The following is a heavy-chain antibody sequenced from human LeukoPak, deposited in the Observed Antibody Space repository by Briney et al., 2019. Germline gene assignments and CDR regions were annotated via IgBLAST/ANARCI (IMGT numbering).Heavy chain of an antibody. J-gene: IGHJ4*02. CDR3: ARAASSETRIAVAGIDY. Sequence: ASVKVSCKASGCTFTSYGISWVRQAPGQGLEWMGWISAYNGNTNYAQKLQGRVTMTTDTSASTAYMELRSLRSDDTAVYYCARAASSETRIAVAGIDYWGQGTLVTVSS. CDR2: ISAYNGNT. V-gene: IGHV1-18*01. CDR1: GCTFTSYG. D-gene: IGHD6-19*01.